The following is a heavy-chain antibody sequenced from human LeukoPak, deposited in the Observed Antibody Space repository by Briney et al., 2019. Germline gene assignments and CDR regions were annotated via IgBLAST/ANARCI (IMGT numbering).Heavy chain of an antibody. CDR2: MNPNSGNT. J-gene: IGHJ4*02. CDR3: ARRSSGSGSPITY. D-gene: IGHD3-10*01. CDR1: GYTFTSYD. V-gene: IGHV1-8*01. Sequence: ASVTVSCTASGYTFTSYDINWVRQATGQGLEWMGWMNPNSGNTGYAQKFQGRVTMTRNTSISTAYMELSSLRSEDTAVYYCARRSSGSGSPITYWGQGTLVTVSS.